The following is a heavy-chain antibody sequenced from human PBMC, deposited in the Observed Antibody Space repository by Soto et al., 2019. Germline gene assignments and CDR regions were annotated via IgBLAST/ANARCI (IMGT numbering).Heavy chain of an antibody. CDR1: GGTFSSYT. CDR2: IIPILGIA. V-gene: IGHV1-69*02. J-gene: IGHJ4*02. CDR3: ASRYDSSDY. Sequence: QVQLVQSGAEVKKPGSSVKVSCKASGGTFSSYTISWVRQAPGQGLEWMGRIIPILGIANYAQKFQGRVTXPADKSTSTAYRELSSLRSEDTAVYYCASRYDSSDYWGQGTLVTVSS. D-gene: IGHD3-22*01.